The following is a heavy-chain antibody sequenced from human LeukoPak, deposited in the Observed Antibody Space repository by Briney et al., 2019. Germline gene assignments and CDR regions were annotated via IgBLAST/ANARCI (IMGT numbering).Heavy chain of an antibody. V-gene: IGHV1-2*02. J-gene: IGHJ4*02. Sequence: ASVKVSCKASGYTFTGYYIHWVRQAPGQGLEWMGWINPNSDATNYAQKFQGRVTMTRDTSISTAYMELSRLRSDDTAVYYCARGPSDYGDQFDYWGQGTLVTVSS. CDR3: ARGPSDYGDQFDY. D-gene: IGHD4-17*01. CDR1: GYTFTGYY. CDR2: INPNSDAT.